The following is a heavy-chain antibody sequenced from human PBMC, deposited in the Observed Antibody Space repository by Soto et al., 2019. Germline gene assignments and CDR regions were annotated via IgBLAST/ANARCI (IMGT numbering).Heavy chain of an antibody. CDR3: ARGAGYSSSWYFSTLSTGTYYFDY. J-gene: IGHJ4*02. Sequence: PSETLSLTCTVSGGSISSYYWSWIRQPPGKGLEWIGYIYYSGSTNYNPSLKSRVTISVDTSKNQFSLKLSSVTAADTAVYYCARGAGYSSSWYFSTLSTGTYYFDYWGQGTLVTVSS. D-gene: IGHD6-13*01. CDR2: IYYSGST. CDR1: GGSISSYY. V-gene: IGHV4-59*01.